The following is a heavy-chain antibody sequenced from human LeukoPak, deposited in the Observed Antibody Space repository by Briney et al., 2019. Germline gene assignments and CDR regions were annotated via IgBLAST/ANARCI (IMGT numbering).Heavy chain of an antibody. Sequence: QAGGSLRLSCAASGFIFSYYAMHWVRQAPGKGLEWVAMISYDGSETYYAESVKGRFSISRDNSKSTLYLQVKSLGAEDTAMYYCARASYYDSTDYYTTKWFDPWGQGTLVTVSS. D-gene: IGHD3-22*01. J-gene: IGHJ5*02. V-gene: IGHV3-30*04. CDR3: ARASYYDSTDYYTTKWFDP. CDR1: GFIFSYYA. CDR2: ISYDGSET.